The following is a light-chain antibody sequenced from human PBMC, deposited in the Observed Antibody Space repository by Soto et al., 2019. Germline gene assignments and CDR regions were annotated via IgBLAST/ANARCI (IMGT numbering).Light chain of an antibody. CDR2: DVS. CDR3: SSYTSSSTVV. Sequence: QSALTQPASVSGSPGPSITISCTGTNSDVGGYNYVSWYQQHPGKAPKLMIFDVSNRPSEVSNRVSGSRSGNTSSLTISGLQAEVEAAYYCSSYTSSSTVVFVGGTQLTVL. V-gene: IGLV2-14*01. J-gene: IGLJ2*01. CDR1: NSDVGGYNY.